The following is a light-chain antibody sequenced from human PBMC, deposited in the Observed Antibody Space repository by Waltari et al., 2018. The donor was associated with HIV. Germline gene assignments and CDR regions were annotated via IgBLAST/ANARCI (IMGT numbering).Light chain of an antibody. CDR1: SSNIGSNY. Sequence: QSVLTQPPSASGTPGQRVTISCSGSSSNIGSNYVYWYQQLPGTAPQLLIYRNNHRPSEVPDRCSGSKSGTSASLAISGLRSEDEADYYCAAWDDSLSVVYVFGTGTKVTVL. CDR3: AAWDDSLSVVYV. J-gene: IGLJ1*01. CDR2: RNN. V-gene: IGLV1-47*01.